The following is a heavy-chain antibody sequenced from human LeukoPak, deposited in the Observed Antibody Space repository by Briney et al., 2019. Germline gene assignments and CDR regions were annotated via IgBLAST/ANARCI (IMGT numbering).Heavy chain of an antibody. CDR3: ARDQIGTTMMAWFDP. Sequence: SETLSLTCTVYGGSISIYNWSWIRQPPGKGLEWIGYIYYSGSTNYNPSLKSRVTISVDTSKNQFSLKLSSVTAADTAVYYCARDQIGTTMMAWFDPWGQGTLVTVAS. CDR1: GGSISIYN. D-gene: IGHD1-1*01. V-gene: IGHV4-59*01. CDR2: IYYSGST. J-gene: IGHJ5*02.